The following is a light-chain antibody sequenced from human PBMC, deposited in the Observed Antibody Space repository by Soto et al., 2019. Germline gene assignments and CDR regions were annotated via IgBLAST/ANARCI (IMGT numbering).Light chain of an antibody. V-gene: IGKV1-5*01. Sequence: QLTQSPSSLSASVGDRVTITCRSSQTITNWLAWYQQKPGKAPRLLIYDASSLESWVPSRFSGSGSGTEFTLTISSLQSEDFATYYCQQYKSFWTFGQGTKVDIK. CDR1: QTITNW. J-gene: IGKJ1*01. CDR3: QQYKSFWT. CDR2: DAS.